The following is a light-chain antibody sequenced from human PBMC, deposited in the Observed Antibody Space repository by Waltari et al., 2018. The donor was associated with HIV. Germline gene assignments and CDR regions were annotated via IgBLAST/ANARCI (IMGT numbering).Light chain of an antibody. CDR2: GAS. CDR3: QQYGNSPWT. J-gene: IGKJ1*01. V-gene: IGKV3-20*01. CDR1: QSVSSSY. Sequence: ETVLTQSPGTLSLSPGERATLSCRASQSVSSSYLAWYQQKPGQTPRLLIYGASSRATGIPDRFCGSGSGTDFTLTISRLEPEDFAVYYCQQYGNSPWTFGQGTKVEIK.